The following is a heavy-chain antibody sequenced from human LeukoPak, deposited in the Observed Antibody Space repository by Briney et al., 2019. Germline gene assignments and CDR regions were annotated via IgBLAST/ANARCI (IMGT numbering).Heavy chain of an antibody. J-gene: IGHJ3*02. CDR1: GGTFSSYA. D-gene: IGHD3-22*01. V-gene: IGHV1-69*13. CDR3: AREYAPLIYYDSRKGAFDI. Sequence: SVKVSCKASGGTFSSYAISWVRQAPGQGLEWMGGIIPIFGTANYAQKFQGRVTITADESTSTAYMELSSLRSEDTAVYYCAREYAPLIYYDSRKGAFDIWGQGTMVTVSS. CDR2: IIPIFGTA.